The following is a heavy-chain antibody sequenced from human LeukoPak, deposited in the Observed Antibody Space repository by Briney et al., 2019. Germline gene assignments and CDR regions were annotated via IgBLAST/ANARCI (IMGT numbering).Heavy chain of an antibody. D-gene: IGHD1-26*01. CDR3: AKGGSGSYYYYSDY. CDR1: GYSFTSYG. Sequence: ASVKVSCKAPGYSFTSYGINWVRQAPGQGLEWMGWISPYNANTNYAQKLQGRVTMTTDTSTNTAYMELRSLRSDDTAVYYCAKGGSGSYYYYSDYWGQGTLVTVSS. J-gene: IGHJ4*02. V-gene: IGHV1-18*01. CDR2: ISPYNANT.